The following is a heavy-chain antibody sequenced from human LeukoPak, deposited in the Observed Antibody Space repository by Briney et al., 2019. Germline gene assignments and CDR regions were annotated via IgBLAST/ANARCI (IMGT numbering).Heavy chain of an antibody. CDR3: ASSYSSGWFFDY. CDR1: GYSFTNYW. CDR2: IYPADSNT. D-gene: IGHD6-19*01. J-gene: IGHJ4*02. V-gene: IGHV5-51*01. Sequence: PGESLKISCKGSGYSFTNYWIGWVRQMPGEGLEWMGIIYPADSNTRYSPSFQGQVTISADKSISTAYLQWSSLTASGTAMYYCASSYSSGWFFDYWGQGTLVTVSS.